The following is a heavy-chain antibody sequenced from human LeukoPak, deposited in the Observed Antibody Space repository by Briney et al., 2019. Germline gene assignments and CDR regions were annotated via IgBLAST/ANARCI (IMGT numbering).Heavy chain of an antibody. Sequence: PGGSLRLSCAASGFTFSGYAVHWVRQPPGTGLEWVAVMSYDGSTKYYADSVKGRFTISTDNSKNTLHLQMNSLRAEDTAVYYCVLSSSGWLGAFDYWGQGTLVTVSS. CDR1: GFTFSGYA. V-gene: IGHV3-30*04. CDR3: VLSSSGWLGAFDY. J-gene: IGHJ4*02. D-gene: IGHD6-19*01. CDR2: MSYDGSTK.